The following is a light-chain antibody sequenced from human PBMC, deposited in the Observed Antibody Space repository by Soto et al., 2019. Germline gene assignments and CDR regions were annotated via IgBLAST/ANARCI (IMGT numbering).Light chain of an antibody. CDR1: NIGRKS. V-gene: IGLV3-21*04. CDR2: YDS. J-gene: IGLJ3*02. CDR3: QVWDSGSDHRV. Sequence: SYVLTQTPSVSVAPGKTARIPCGGNNIGRKSVHWFQQRPGQAPVLVIYYDSDRPSGIPERFSGSNSGNTATLTISRVEAGDEADYYCQVWDSGSDHRVFGGGTQLTVL.